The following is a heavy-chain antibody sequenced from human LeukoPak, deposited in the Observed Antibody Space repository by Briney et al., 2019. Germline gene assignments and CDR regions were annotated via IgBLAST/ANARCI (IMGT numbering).Heavy chain of an antibody. CDR1: GYSFTSYW. V-gene: IGHV5-10-1*01. Sequence: GESLKISCKGSGYSFTSYWISWVRQMPGKGLEWMGRIDPSDSYTNYSPSFQGHVTISADKSISTAYLQWSSLKASDTAMYYRARGYGSGSYYFDYWGQGTLVTVSS. CDR3: ARGYGSGSYYFDY. J-gene: IGHJ4*02. D-gene: IGHD3-10*01. CDR2: IDPSDSYT.